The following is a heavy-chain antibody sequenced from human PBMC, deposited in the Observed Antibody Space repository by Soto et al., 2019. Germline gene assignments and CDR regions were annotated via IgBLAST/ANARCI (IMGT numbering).Heavy chain of an antibody. D-gene: IGHD3-22*01. CDR2: ISVSGART. Sequence: GGSLRRSCAASGFTFSTYAMTWVRQAPGKGLEWVSTISVSGARTYYADSVKGRFTISRDNSKNTLYLQMNSLRAEDTAVYYCAKAGAEDYYESSGYFDQWGQGTLVTVSS. CDR3: AKAGAEDYYESSGYFDQ. CDR1: GFTFSTYA. J-gene: IGHJ4*02. V-gene: IGHV3-23*01.